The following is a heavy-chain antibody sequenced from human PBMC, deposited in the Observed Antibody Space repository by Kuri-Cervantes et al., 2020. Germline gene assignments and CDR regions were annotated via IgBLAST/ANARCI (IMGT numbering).Heavy chain of an antibody. J-gene: IGHJ4*02. D-gene: IGHD1-26*01. CDR3: ARATTCGTSAPYFDF. V-gene: IGHV2-70*12. CDR2: IHPYDQK. Sequence: SGPTLVKPTQALTLTCTFSGFSLSTSGVGVGWIRQPPGKALEWLALIHPYDQKYYSTSLRTRLTISKDTSKNQVVLTMTNMDPVDTATYYCARATTCGTSAPYFDFWGQGTLVTVSS. CDR1: GFSLSTSGVG.